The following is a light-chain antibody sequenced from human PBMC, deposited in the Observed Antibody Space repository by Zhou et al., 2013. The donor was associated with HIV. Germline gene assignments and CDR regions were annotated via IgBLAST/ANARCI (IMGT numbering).Light chain of an antibody. Sequence: IVLTQSPGTLSLSPGERATLSCRASQSVRNNFLAWYQQKPGQAPRLLIYGASTRATGIPDRFSGSGTGTDFTLTISRLEPEDFAVYYCHQYGRSHTFGQGTKLEIK. V-gene: IGKV3-20*01. CDR2: GAS. CDR3: HQYGRSHT. CDR1: QSVRNNF. J-gene: IGKJ2*01.